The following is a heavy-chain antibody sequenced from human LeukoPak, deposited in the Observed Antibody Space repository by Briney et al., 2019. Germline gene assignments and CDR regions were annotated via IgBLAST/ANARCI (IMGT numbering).Heavy chain of an antibody. CDR3: ARGPPNWGYDY. D-gene: IGHD7-27*01. Sequence: ASVKVSCKASGYTFTSYDFNWVRQATGQRPEWMGWMSPNSGDTGYAQKFLDRVTMTRNTSISTAYMELSSLRSDDTAVYYCARGPPNWGYDYWGPGTLVTVSP. CDR2: MSPNSGDT. CDR1: GYTFTSYD. J-gene: IGHJ4*02. V-gene: IGHV1-8*01.